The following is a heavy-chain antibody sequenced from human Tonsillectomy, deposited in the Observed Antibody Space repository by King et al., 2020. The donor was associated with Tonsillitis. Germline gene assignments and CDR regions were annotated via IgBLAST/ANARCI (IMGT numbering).Heavy chain of an antibody. CDR1: GFTFSNYG. D-gene: IGHD1-1*01. CDR3: VDKPPNWRASRAFDS. Sequence: HVQLVESGGGVVQPGGSLKLSCAASGFTFSNYGMHWVRQAPGKGLEWVAFIRYDVTSKYYADSVKGRFTISRDNSKHTLYLQMNSLRADDTAVYYCVDKPPNWRASRAFDSWGQGTLVTVSS. V-gene: IGHV3-30*02. J-gene: IGHJ4*02. CDR2: IRYDVTSK.